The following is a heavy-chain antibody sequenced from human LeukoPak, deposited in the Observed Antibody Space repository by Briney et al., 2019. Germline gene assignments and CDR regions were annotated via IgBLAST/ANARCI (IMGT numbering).Heavy chain of an antibody. J-gene: IGHJ4*02. CDR2: INRDGSST. CDR1: GFTFSSYW. V-gene: IGHV3-74*01. D-gene: IGHD6-13*01. Sequence: GGSLRLSCAASGFTFSSYWMHWVRQAPGKGLVWGSRINRDGSSTSYADSVKGRFTISRDNAKNTLYLQMNSLRAEDTAVYYCARDSKYSSSWYEIDYWGQGTLVTVSS. CDR3: ARDSKYSSSWYEIDY.